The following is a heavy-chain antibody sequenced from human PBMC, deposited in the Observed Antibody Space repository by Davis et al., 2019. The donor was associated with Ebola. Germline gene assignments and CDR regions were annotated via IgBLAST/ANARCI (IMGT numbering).Heavy chain of an antibody. V-gene: IGHV1-46*01. Sequence: ASVKVSCKASGYTFTSYYMHWVRQAPGQGLEWMGIINPSGGSTSYAQKFQGRVTMTRDTSTSTVYMELRSLGPEDTAVYYCATDPPYYYYGMDVWGKGTTVTVSS. CDR1: GYTFTSYY. CDR2: INPSGGST. CDR3: ATDPPYYYYGMDV. J-gene: IGHJ6*04.